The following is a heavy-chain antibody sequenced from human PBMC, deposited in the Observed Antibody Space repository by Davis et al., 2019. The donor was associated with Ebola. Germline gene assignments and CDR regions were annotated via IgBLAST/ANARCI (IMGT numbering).Heavy chain of an antibody. V-gene: IGHV3-30-3*01. CDR3: ARETKY. J-gene: IGHJ4*02. CDR2: ISYDGSNK. D-gene: IGHD2-8*01. Sequence: GESLKISCAASGFTFSSYAMHWVRQAPGKGLEWVAVISYDGSNKYYADSVKSRFTISRDNSKNTLYLQMNSLRSDDTAVYYCARETKYWGQGTLVTVSS. CDR1: GFTFSSYA.